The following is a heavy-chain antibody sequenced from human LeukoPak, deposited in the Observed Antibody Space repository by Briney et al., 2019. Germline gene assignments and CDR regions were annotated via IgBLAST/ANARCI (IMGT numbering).Heavy chain of an antibody. J-gene: IGHJ4*02. Sequence: SETLSLTCTVSGGSISSYYWSWLRQPTGKGLEWLGYIYYSGSTNYNPSLKSRVTISVDTAKKQLSLRLSTVTAADTAVYYCARGELGFVGYYIDYWGQGTPVTVSS. D-gene: IGHD3-10*01. V-gene: IGHV4-59*01. CDR1: GGSISSYY. CDR3: ARGELGFVGYYIDY. CDR2: IYYSGST.